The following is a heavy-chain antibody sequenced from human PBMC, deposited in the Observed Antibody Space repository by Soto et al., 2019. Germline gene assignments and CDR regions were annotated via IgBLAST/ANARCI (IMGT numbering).Heavy chain of an antibody. CDR2: XXXXXXXT. CDR1: GYXLTELS. CDR3: ATRMAAGGIYYYGMDV. J-gene: IGHJ6*02. Sequence: ASVKVSCKVSGYXLTELSMHWVRQAPGKXXEWMGGXXXXXXXTIYAXXFQXRXXXTEDTSTDTAYMELSSLRSEXXAVYYCATRMAAGGIYYYGMDVWGQGITVTVSS. V-gene: IGHV1-24*01. D-gene: IGHD6-13*01.